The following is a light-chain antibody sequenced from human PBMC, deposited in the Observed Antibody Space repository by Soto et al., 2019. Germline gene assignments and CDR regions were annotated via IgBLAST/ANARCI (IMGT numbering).Light chain of an antibody. V-gene: IGKV1-33*01. CDR3: QQCDNLLALT. J-gene: IGKJ4*01. CDR1: QAISNY. Sequence: DIPMTQSPSSLSASVGDSVTITCQASQAISNYVNWYQQKSGKAPKLLIYDAFNLERGVPSRFSGGGSGTAFTLTISSLQPEDVATYFCQQCDNLLALTFGGGTKVEIK. CDR2: DAF.